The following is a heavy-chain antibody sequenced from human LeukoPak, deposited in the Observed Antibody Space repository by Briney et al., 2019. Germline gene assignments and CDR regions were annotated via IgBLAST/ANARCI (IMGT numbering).Heavy chain of an antibody. J-gene: IGHJ4*02. CDR1: GGSISSGGYY. CDR3: ARVPYYYDSSGYSLIIYFDY. CDR2: IYYSGST. D-gene: IGHD3-22*01. V-gene: IGHV4-31*03. Sequence: SETLSLTCTVSGGSISSGGYYWSWIRQHPGKGLEWTGYIYYSGSTYYNPSLKSRVTISVDTSKNQFSLKLSSVTAADTAVYYCARVPYYYDSSGYSLIIYFDYWGQGTLVTVSS.